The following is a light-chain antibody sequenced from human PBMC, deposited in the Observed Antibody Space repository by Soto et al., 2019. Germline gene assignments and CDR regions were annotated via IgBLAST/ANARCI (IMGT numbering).Light chain of an antibody. J-gene: IGLJ1*01. CDR2: EVA. CDR3: SSYTSSITLV. Sequence: QSVLTQPASVSGSPGQSITISCTGTSSDVGGYNYVSWYQQHPGKAPKLIIYEVANRPSGISNRFSGSQSGNTASLTISGLQAEDEADYYCSSYTSSITLVFGTGTKVTVL. V-gene: IGLV2-14*01. CDR1: SSDVGGYNY.